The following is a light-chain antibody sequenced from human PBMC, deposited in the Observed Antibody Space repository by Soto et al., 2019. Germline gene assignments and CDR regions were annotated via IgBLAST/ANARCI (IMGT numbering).Light chain of an antibody. J-gene: IGKJ3*01. CDR3: QQYGSSRPIT. CDR1: QSVSSSY. CDR2: GAS. Sequence: EIVLTQSPGTLSLSPGERATLSCRASQSVSSSYLAWDQQKPGQAPRLLIYGASSRATGIPDRFSGSGSGTDFTITISRLEPEDFAVYYCQQYGSSRPITFGPGTKVDIK. V-gene: IGKV3-20*01.